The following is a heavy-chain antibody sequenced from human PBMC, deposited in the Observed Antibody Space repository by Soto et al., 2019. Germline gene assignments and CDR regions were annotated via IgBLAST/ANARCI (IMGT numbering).Heavy chain of an antibody. CDR2: IYDSGST. CDR1: GGSISRSGYF. Sequence: SETLSLTCTVSGGSISRSGYFWSWIRQHPGKGLEWIGYIYDSGSTYYNPSLKSRVSLSVDTSKNQFSLNLTSVTAADTAMYYCARSSRSYFDYWGQGTLVTVLL. J-gene: IGHJ4*02. V-gene: IGHV4-31*03. CDR3: ARSSRSYFDY.